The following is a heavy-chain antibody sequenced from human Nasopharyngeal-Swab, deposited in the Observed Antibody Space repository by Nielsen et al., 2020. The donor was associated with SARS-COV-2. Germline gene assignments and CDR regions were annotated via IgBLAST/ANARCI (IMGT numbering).Heavy chain of an antibody. D-gene: IGHD6-6*01. CDR3: ARGIEYSSSSWFEY. CDR1: GGTLTTYS. Sequence: SVKVSCKTSGGTLTTYSIAWVRPAPGQGLEWMGRIFPLYGSVDYAQRFQGRVTITADESTNTAHMELSSLRSEDTAMYYCARGIEYSSSSWFEYWGQGTLVTVSS. J-gene: IGHJ4*02. V-gene: IGHV1-69*13. CDR2: IFPLYGSV.